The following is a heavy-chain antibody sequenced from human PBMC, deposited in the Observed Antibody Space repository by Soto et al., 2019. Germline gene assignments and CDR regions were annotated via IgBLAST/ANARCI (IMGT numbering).Heavy chain of an antibody. CDR3: ASVLLTPSTHLDR. D-gene: IGHD2-15*01. J-gene: IGHJ5*02. V-gene: IGHV4-31*03. CDR1: GGSISSGTDF. Sequence: SETISLTCTVSGGSISSGTDFWSLVGQRPGEGQEWSGNIYSTGITYYHLYLKSRVAISVGTSKHHFSQTRSSLTASDTAIYYCASVLLTPSTHLDRGGQGTLVTVS. CDR2: IYSTGIT.